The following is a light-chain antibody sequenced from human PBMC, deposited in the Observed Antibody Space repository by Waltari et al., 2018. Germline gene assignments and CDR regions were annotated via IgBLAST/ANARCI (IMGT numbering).Light chain of an antibody. V-gene: IGLV2-8*01. CDR3: SSYAGSNNFVV. CDR2: EVN. CDR1: SSDVAGYDY. Sequence: QSALTQPPSASGSPGQSVTISCTGTSSDVAGYDYVSWYQQHPGKAPKLRIFEVNKGPSGVLDRFAGSKSGNTASLTISGLQPEDEADYYCSSYAGSNNFVVFGGGTKLTVL. J-gene: IGLJ2*01.